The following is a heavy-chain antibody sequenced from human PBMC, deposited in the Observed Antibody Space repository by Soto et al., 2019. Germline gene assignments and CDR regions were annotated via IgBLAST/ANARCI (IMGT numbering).Heavy chain of an antibody. D-gene: IGHD6-6*01. CDR3: GRDLSIGAPQSWSQRPP. J-gene: IGHJ5*02. V-gene: IGHV3-33*01. Sequence: RGSLRVSCAASGFPFSRYGFLWVRPAPGKGLEWVALIWHDGTRENYAESVKGRFSISRDNSKNAVFLQLDSLRAEDTAVYHCGRDLSIGAPQSWSQRPPWG. CDR1: GFPFSRYG. CDR2: IWHDGTRE.